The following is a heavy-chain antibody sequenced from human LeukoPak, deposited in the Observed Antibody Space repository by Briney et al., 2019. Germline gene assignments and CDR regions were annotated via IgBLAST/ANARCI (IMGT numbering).Heavy chain of an antibody. V-gene: IGHV4-4*02. D-gene: IGHD6-13*01. CDR2: IYHSGNT. CDR1: GGSISRGNW. Sequence: SGTLSVTCAVSGGSISRGNWWRWVRQPPGKGPEWIGEIYHSGNTNYNPSLKSRVTISVDKSKNQFSLKLSSVTAADTAVYYCAKKAAATAADYWGQGTLVTVSS. CDR3: AKKAAATAADY. J-gene: IGHJ4*02.